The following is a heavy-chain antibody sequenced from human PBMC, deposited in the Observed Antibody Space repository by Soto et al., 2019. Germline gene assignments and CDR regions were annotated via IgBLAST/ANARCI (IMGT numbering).Heavy chain of an antibody. CDR2: IDPSDSYT. D-gene: IGHD6-6*01. V-gene: IGHV5-10-1*01. CDR1: GYSFTSYW. CDR3: ARSQTLAARGHYYYGMDV. J-gene: IGHJ6*02. Sequence: GESLKISCKGSGYSFTSYWISWVRQMPGKGLEWMGRIDPSDSYTNYSPSFQGHVTISADKSISTAYLQWSSLKASDTAMYYCARSQTLAARGHYYYGMDVWGQGTTVTVSS.